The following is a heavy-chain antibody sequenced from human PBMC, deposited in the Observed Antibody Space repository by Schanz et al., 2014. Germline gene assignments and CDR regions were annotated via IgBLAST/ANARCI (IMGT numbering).Heavy chain of an antibody. CDR3: TRDTDYHFDY. J-gene: IGHJ4*02. CDR1: GFTFSSSW. Sequence: EVQLVESGGGLVQPGGSLRLPCAASGFTFSSSWMHWVRQAPGKGLVWVSRTSHDGSFTTFADSVKGRFTISRDNARNTLYLQMNSLRAEDTAVYYCTRDTDYHFDYWGQGTLVTVSS. CDR2: TSHDGSFT. D-gene: IGHD4-17*01. V-gene: IGHV3-74*01.